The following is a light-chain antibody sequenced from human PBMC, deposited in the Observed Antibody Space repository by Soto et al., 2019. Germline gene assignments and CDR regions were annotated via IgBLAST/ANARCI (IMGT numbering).Light chain of an antibody. CDR1: EDVSRW. V-gene: IGKV1D-12*01. CDR3: QQANVFPRS. J-gene: IGKJ2*01. Sequence: DIQMTQSPSYVYASVGDTVTFTCRASEDVSRWLGWYQQNPGRAPSLLIFGATSLQDGVPSRFSATESGAHFTLTINGVQPDDFATYFCQQANVFPRSFGQGTKLDFK. CDR2: GAT.